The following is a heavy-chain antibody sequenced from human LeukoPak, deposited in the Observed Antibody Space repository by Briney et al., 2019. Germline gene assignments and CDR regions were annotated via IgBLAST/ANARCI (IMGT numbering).Heavy chain of an antibody. D-gene: IGHD3-10*01. V-gene: IGHV3-23*01. J-gene: IGHJ5*02. CDR1: GFTFSSHG. Sequence: GGSLRLSCAASGFTFSSHGMSWVRQAPGKGLEWVSVINAGGSNTYYTDSVRGRFTISRDNSKNTLYLQMNSLRAEDTAVYYCAKSGTRGVINWFDPWGQGTLVTVSS. CDR3: AKSGTRGVINWFDP. CDR2: INAGGSNT.